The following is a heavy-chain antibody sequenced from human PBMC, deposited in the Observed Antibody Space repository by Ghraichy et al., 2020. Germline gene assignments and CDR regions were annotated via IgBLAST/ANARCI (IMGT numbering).Heavy chain of an antibody. CDR3: ARGSRSPVGATLEWGVDVFDY. V-gene: IGHV1-69*13. CDR2: IIPIFGTA. Sequence: SVKVSCKASGGTFSSYAISWVRQAPGQGLEWMGGIIPIFGTANYAQKFQGRVTITADESTSTAYMELSSLRSEDTAVYYCARGSRSPVGATLEWGVDVFDYWGQGTLVTVSS. J-gene: IGHJ4*02. D-gene: IGHD1-26*01. CDR1: GGTFSSYA.